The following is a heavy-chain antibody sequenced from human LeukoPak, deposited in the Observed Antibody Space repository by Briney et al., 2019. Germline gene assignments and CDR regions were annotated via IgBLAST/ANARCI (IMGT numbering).Heavy chain of an antibody. CDR1: GDSISSRNW. Sequence: SETLSLTCSVSGDSISSRNWWTWVRQTPEKGLEWIGEIFHTGSTNYNPSVEGRVTISVDTSKNQFSLKLSSVTAADTAMYYCARGYGNFDYWGQGTLVTVSS. V-gene: IGHV4-4*02. CDR3: ARGYGNFDY. D-gene: IGHD4-17*01. J-gene: IGHJ4*02. CDR2: IFHTGST.